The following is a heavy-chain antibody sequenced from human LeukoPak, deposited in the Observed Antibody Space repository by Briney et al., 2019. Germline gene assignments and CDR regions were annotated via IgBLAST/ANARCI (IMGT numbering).Heavy chain of an antibody. CDR3: ARARTYGDPAFDY. Sequence: GGSLRLSCAASGFTFSSYSMNWVRQAPGKGLEWVSSISSSSSYIYYADSVKGRFTISRDNAKNSLYLQMNSLRAEDTAVYYCARARTYGDPAFDYWGQGTLVTVSS. J-gene: IGHJ4*02. CDR2: ISSSSSYI. V-gene: IGHV3-21*01. D-gene: IGHD4-17*01. CDR1: GFTFSSYS.